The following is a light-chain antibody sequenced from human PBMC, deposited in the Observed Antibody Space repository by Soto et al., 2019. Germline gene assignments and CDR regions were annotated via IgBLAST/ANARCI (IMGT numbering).Light chain of an antibody. V-gene: IGKV3-20*01. CDR2: GAS. CDR1: QSVSSSY. CDR3: QQYGSSPLT. Sequence: EIVLTQSPGTLSLSPGERATLSCRASQSVSSSYLAWYQHKPGQAPRLLIYGASSRATGIPDRFSGSGSGTDFTLTISRLEPGDFAVYYCQQYGSSPLTFGGGTKVEIK. J-gene: IGKJ4*01.